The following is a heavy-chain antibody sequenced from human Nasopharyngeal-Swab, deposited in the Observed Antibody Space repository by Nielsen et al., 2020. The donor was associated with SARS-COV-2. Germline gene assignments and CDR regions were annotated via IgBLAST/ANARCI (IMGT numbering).Heavy chain of an antibody. CDR1: GFTFSNAW. CDR2: IKSKTDGGTT. Sequence: GESLKISCAASGFTFSNAWMSWVRQAPGKGLEWVGRIKSKTDGGTTDYAAPVKGRFTISRDDSKNTLYLQMNSLKTEDTAVYYCTARSYYFDYWGRGTLVTVSS. V-gene: IGHV3-15*01. CDR3: TARSYYFDY. J-gene: IGHJ4*02. D-gene: IGHD6-19*01.